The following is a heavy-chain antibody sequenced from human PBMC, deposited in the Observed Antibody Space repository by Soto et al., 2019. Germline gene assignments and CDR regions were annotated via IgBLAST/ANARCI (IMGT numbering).Heavy chain of an antibody. D-gene: IGHD6-19*01. Sequence: PSETLSLTCTVSGGSISSYYWSWIRQPPGKGLEWIGYIYYSGSTNYNPSLKSRVTISVDTSKNQFSLKLTSVTAADTAVYYCARVHVMVVAGSTFDYWGHGTLVTVYS. J-gene: IGHJ4*01. CDR3: ARVHVMVVAGSTFDY. CDR1: GGSISSYY. V-gene: IGHV4-59*08. CDR2: IYYSGST.